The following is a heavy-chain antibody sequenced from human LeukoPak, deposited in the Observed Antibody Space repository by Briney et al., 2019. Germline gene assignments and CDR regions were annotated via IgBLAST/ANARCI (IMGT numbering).Heavy chain of an antibody. Sequence: GGSLRLSCAASGFTFSSYWMSWVRQAPGKGLEWVAFIRYDGSNKYYADSVKGRFTISRDNSKNTLYLQMNSLRAEDTAVYYCAKEGGRDGYNRLDYWGQGTLVTVSS. CDR2: IRYDGSNK. D-gene: IGHD5-24*01. V-gene: IGHV3-30*02. CDR3: AKEGGRDGYNRLDY. J-gene: IGHJ4*02. CDR1: GFTFSSYW.